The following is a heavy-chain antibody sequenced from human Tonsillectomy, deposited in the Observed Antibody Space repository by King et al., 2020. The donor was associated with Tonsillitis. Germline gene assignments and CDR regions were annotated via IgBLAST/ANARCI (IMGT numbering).Heavy chain of an antibody. CDR1: GGSISSSSYY. J-gene: IGHJ4*02. D-gene: IGHD3-16*02. Sequence: QLQESGPGLVKPSETLSLTCTVSGGSISSSSYYWGWIRQPPGKGLEWIGSIYYSGSTYYNPSLKSRVTISVDTSKNQFSLKLCSVTAADTAVYYCARNVVRLGELSFFDYWGQGTLVTVSS. CDR3: ARNVVRLGELSFFDY. CDR2: IYYSGST. V-gene: IGHV4-39*01.